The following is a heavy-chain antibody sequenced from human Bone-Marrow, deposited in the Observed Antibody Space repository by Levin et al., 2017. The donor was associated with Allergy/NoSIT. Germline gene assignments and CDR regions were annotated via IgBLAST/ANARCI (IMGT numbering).Heavy chain of an antibody. CDR3: ARDRMLRGGTYGLDV. Sequence: GGSLRLSCAASGFNFTDHYMNWIRQSPGKGLEWVSSISTSGYIIYYADSVKGRFTISRDNAKNSLYLQMSSLRVEDTAVDYCARDRMLRGGTYGLDVWGHGTMVTVSS. CDR2: ISTSGYII. D-gene: IGHD3-10*01. CDR1: GFNFTDHY. V-gene: IGHV3-11*01. J-gene: IGHJ3*01.